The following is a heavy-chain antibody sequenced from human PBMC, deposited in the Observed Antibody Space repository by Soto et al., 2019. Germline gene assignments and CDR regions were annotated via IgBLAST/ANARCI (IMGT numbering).Heavy chain of an antibody. CDR3: AKGGVYYDPLDY. CDR2: ISGSGGST. CDR1: GFTFSSYA. Sequence: GSLRLSCAASGFTFSSYAISWVRQAPGKGLEWVSAISGSGGSTYYADSVKGRFTISRDNSKNTLYLQMNSLRAEDTAVYYCAKGGVYYDPLDYWGQGTLVTVSS. J-gene: IGHJ4*02. D-gene: IGHD3-22*01. V-gene: IGHV3-23*01.